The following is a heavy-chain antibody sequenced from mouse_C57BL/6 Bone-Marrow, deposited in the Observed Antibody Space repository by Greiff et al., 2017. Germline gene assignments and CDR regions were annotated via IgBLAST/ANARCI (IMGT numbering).Heavy chain of an antibody. V-gene: IGHV3-6*01. CDR1: GYSITSGYY. CDR3: ARDPLNWLFDY. D-gene: IGHD4-1*02. J-gene: IGHJ2*01. Sequence: EVQVVESGPGLVKPSQSLSLTCSVTGYSITSGYYWNWIRQFPGNKLEWMGYISYDGSNNYNPSLKNRISITRDTSKNQFFLKLNSVTTEYTATYYCARDPLNWLFDYWGQGTTLTVSS. CDR2: ISYDGSN.